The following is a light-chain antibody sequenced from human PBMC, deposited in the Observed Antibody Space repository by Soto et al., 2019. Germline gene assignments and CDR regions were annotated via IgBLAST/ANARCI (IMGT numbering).Light chain of an antibody. J-gene: IGKJ2*01. CDR1: QSISSY. CDR3: QQSYGTPNT. Sequence: DIQMTQSPSSLSASVGDRVIITCRTSQSISSYLNWYQQKPGKAPRLLIYAASSLQSGVPSRFSGSGSGTYFTLTISSLQPEDFATYYCQQSYGTPNTFGQGTKLEIK. CDR2: AAS. V-gene: IGKV1-39*01.